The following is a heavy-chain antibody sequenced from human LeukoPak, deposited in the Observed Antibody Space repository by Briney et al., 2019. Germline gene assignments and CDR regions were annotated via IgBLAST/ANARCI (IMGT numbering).Heavy chain of an antibody. J-gene: IGHJ4*02. D-gene: IGHD3-9*01. CDR1: GGSISSSSYY. V-gene: IGHV4-39*01. Sequence: SETPSLTCTVSGGSISSSSYYWGWIRQPPGKGLEWIGSTYYSGSTYYNPSLKSRVTISVDTSKNQFSLKLSSVTAADTAVYYCARGDYDILTGYYDYWGQGTLVTVSS. CDR3: ARGDYDILTGYYDY. CDR2: TYYSGST.